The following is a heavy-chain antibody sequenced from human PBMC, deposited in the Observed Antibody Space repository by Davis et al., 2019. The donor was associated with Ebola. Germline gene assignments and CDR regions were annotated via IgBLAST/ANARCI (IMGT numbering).Heavy chain of an antibody. V-gene: IGHV1-69*04. D-gene: IGHD3-3*01. CDR2: IIPILGIA. Sequence: AASVKVSCKASGGTFSSYAISWVRQAPGQGLEWMGRIIPILGIANYAQKFQGRVTITADKSTSTAYMELSSLRSEDTAVYYCARYRGFWSGYYYYGMDVWGQGTTVTVSS. CDR1: GGTFSSYA. J-gene: IGHJ6*02. CDR3: ARYRGFWSGYYYYGMDV.